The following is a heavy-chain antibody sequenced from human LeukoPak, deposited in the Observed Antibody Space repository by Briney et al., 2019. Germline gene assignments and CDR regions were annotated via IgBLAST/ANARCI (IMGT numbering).Heavy chain of an antibody. CDR3: ARDRIALNDYGDYSPFDY. J-gene: IGHJ4*02. Sequence: SETLSLTCIVSGGSISSTSYYWGWIRQSPGKGLEWIGSIHYRGTTYFNPSLLSRGTISVDTSKNQFSLKLRSVTAADTAVYYCARDRIALNDYGDYSPFDYWGQGTLVTVSS. D-gene: IGHD4-17*01. V-gene: IGHV4-39*07. CDR1: GGSISSTSYY. CDR2: IHYRGTT.